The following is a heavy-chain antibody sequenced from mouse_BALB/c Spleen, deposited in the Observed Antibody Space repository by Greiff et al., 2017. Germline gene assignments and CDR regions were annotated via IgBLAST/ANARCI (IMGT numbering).Heavy chain of an antibody. CDR1: GYTFTSYY. V-gene: IGHV1S56*01. CDR3: ARDDYDDWYFDV. J-gene: IGHJ1*01. Sequence: QVQLQQSGPELVKPGASVKMSCKASGYTFTSYYIHWVKQRPGQGLEWIGWIYPGDGSTKYNEKFKGKTTLTADKSSSTAYMLLSSLTSEDSAIYFCARDDYDDWYFDVWGAGTTVTVSS. CDR2: IYPGDGST. D-gene: IGHD2-4*01.